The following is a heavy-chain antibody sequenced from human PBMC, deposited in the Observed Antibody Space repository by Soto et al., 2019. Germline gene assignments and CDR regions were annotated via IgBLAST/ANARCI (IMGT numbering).Heavy chain of an antibody. D-gene: IGHD3-22*01. V-gene: IGHV3-33*01. CDR1: GFTFSSYD. CDR2: MWSDGSNK. CDR3: ARDDRVVVGSFDY. J-gene: IGHJ4*02. Sequence: QVQLVESGGGVVQPGRSLRLSCAASGFTFSSYDMHWVRQAPGKGLEWVAFMWSDGSNKYYADSVKGRFTISRDNSKNTLYLQMNSLRAEDTAVYYWARDDRVVVGSFDYWGQGNLVTVSS.